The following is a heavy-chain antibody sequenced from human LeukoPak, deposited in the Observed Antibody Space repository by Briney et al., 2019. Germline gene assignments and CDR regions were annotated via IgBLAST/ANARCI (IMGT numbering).Heavy chain of an antibody. CDR3: ASGRHSSSPYYYYGMDV. J-gene: IGHJ6*02. V-gene: IGHV5-51*01. CDR2: IYPGDSDT. CDR1: GYSFTSYW. Sequence: GESLKISCKGSGYSFTSYWIGWVRQMPGKGLEWMGIIYPGDSDTRYSPSFQGQVTISANKSISTAYLQWSSLKASDTAMYYCASGRHSSSPYYYYGMDVWGQGTTVTVSS. D-gene: IGHD6-13*01.